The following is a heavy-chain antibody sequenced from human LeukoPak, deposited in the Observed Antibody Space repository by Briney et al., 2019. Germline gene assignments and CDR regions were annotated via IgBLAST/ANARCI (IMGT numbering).Heavy chain of an antibody. D-gene: IGHD3-3*01. J-gene: IGHJ1*01. CDR3: ASSYKKIFGVVLHAEYFQH. V-gene: IGHV4-4*07. CDR1: GGSISSYY. CDR2: MYTSGST. Sequence: SETLSLTCTVSGGSISSYYWSWIRQPVGKGLEWIGRMYTSGSTYYNPSLKSRVTISVDTSKNQFSLKLSSVTAADTAVYYCASSYKKIFGVVLHAEYFQHWGQGTLVTVSS.